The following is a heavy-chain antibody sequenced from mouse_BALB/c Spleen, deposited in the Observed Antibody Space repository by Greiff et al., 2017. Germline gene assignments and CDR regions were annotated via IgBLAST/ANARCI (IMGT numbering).Heavy chain of an antibody. CDR1: GFSLTSYG. J-gene: IGHJ3*01. Sequence: VQLKESGPGLVAPSQSLSITCTVSGFSLTSYGVHWVRQPPGKGLEWLGVIWAGGSTNYNSALMSRLSISKDNSKSQVFLKMNSLQTDDTAMYYCARAYDYDGDWFAYWGQGTLVTVSA. CDR3: ARAYDYDGDWFAY. V-gene: IGHV2-9*02. D-gene: IGHD2-4*01. CDR2: IWAGGST.